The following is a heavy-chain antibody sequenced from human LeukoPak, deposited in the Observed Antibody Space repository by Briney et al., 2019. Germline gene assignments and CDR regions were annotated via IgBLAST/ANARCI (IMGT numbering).Heavy chain of an antibody. CDR2: LNHDATNT. J-gene: IGHJ4*02. CDR1: GFTFSPYW. D-gene: IGHD6-19*01. V-gene: IGHV3-74*01. Sequence: GGSLRLSCAASGFTFSPYWMVWVRHPPGEGLVWVAHLNHDATNTNYADSVKGRFTIYRDNAKNTLSLQINSLRAEDTAVYYCARAAYNNGWDFWGQGTLVTVSS. CDR3: ARAAYNNGWDF.